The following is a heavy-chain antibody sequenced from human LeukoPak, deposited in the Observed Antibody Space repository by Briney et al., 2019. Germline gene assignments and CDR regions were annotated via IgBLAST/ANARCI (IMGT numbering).Heavy chain of an antibody. CDR3: ARDNSVGDIAWWFDP. Sequence: ASVKVSCKASGYIFADYYIHWVRQAPGQGLEWMGWIKPNSGGTRSAQKFQGRVTMTRDMSTTTDYMELSSLRSEDTAVYYCARDNSVGDIAWWFDPWGQGTLVTVSS. CDR2: IKPNSGGT. V-gene: IGHV1-2*02. D-gene: IGHD3-16*02. J-gene: IGHJ5*02. CDR1: GYIFADYY.